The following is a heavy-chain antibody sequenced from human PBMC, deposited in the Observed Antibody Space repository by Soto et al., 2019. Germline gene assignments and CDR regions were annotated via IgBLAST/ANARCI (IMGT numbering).Heavy chain of an antibody. V-gene: IGHV4-31*03. CDR1: GGSISSGGYY. Sequence: QVQLQESGPGLVKPSQTLSLTCTVSGGSISSGGYYWSWIRQHPGKGLEWIGYIYYSGSTYYNPSLKSRVTISVDTSKNQFSLKLSSVTAADTAVYYCASEDRFGKGAPVGMDVWGQGTTVTVSS. CDR2: IYYSGST. D-gene: IGHD3-10*01. CDR3: ASEDRFGKGAPVGMDV. J-gene: IGHJ6*02.